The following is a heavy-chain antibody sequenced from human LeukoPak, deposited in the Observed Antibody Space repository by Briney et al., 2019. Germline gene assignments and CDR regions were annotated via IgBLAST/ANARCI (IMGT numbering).Heavy chain of an antibody. V-gene: IGHV4-4*07. Sequence: SETLSLTCTVSGGSISSYYWSWIRQPAGKGLEWIGRIYTSGSTNYNPSLKSRVTMSVDTSKNQFSLKLSSVTAADTAVYYCARGLRYSSSWYVYFDYWGQGTLVTVSS. CDR1: GGSISSYY. CDR3: ARGLRYSSSWYVYFDY. CDR2: IYTSGST. D-gene: IGHD6-13*01. J-gene: IGHJ4*02.